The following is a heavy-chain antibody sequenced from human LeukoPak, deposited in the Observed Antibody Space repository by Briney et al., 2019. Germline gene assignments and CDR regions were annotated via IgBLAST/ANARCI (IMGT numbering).Heavy chain of an antibody. CDR3: ARGVGATTPADGFDI. CDR2: ISAYNGST. CDR1: GYTFISYG. Sequence: ASVKVSCKASGYTFISYGMSWVRQAPGQGLEWMGWISAYNGSTNYTQKFQGRVTMTRDTSTSTVYMELSSLRSEDTAVYYCARGVGATTPADGFDIWGQGTMVTVSS. V-gene: IGHV1-18*01. D-gene: IGHD1-26*01. J-gene: IGHJ3*02.